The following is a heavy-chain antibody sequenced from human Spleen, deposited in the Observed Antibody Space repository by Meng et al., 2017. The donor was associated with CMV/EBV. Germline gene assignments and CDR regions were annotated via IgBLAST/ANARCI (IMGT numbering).Heavy chain of an antibody. J-gene: IGHJ6*02. CDR3: ARGLGVFVVVPAAMDV. V-gene: IGHV1-2*02. D-gene: IGHD2-2*01. Sequence: ASVKVSCKASGYTFTGYYIHWVRQAPGQGLEWMGWMNPNSGDTNYAQKFQGRVTMTRDTSISTAYMELSRLSSDDTAVYYCARGLGVFVVVPAAMDVWGQGTTVTVSS. CDR1: GYTFTGYY. CDR2: MNPNSGDT.